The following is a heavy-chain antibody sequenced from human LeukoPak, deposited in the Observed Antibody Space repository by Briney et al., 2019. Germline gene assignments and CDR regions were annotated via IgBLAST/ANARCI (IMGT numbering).Heavy chain of an antibody. CDR2: ISSYNGNT. V-gene: IGHV1-18*01. CDR1: GYTFTSYG. Sequence: EASVKVSCKAPGYTFTSYGISWVRQAPGQGLEWMGWISSYNGNTNYAQKLQGRVTMSTDTSTGTAYMELRSLRSDDTAVYYCARSTTVVTPLDYWGQGTLVTVSS. CDR3: ARSTTVVTPLDY. D-gene: IGHD4-23*01. J-gene: IGHJ4*02.